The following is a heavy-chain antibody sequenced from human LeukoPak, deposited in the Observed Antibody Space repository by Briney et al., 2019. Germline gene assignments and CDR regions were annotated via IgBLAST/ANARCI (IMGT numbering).Heavy chain of an antibody. Sequence: ASVKVSCKVSGYTLTELSMHWVRQAPGKGLEWMGGFDPEDGETIYAQKFQGRVTMTEDTSTDTAYMELSSLRSEDAAVYYCATETILVGATTGQYFDYWGQGTLVTVSS. CDR2: FDPEDGET. CDR3: ATETILVGATTGQYFDY. V-gene: IGHV1-24*01. J-gene: IGHJ4*02. D-gene: IGHD1-26*01. CDR1: GYTLTELS.